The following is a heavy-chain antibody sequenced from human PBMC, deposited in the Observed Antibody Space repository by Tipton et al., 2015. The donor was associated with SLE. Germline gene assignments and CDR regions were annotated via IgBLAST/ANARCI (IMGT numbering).Heavy chain of an antibody. CDR3: ARVRGISSWYDF. CDR1: GGSLNNYY. V-gene: IGHV4-4*08. J-gene: IGHJ4*02. Sequence: TLSLTCTVSGGSLNNYYWSWIRQPPGTGLEWIGYVYASGSGNYNASLKSRLTISVDTSKSQFSLNLTSVTVADTAIYYCARVRGISSWYDFWGQGTLVTVSS. D-gene: IGHD6-13*01. CDR2: VYASGSG.